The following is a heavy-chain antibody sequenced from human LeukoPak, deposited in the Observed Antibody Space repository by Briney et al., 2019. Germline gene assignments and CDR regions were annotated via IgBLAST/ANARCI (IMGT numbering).Heavy chain of an antibody. CDR2: VSGSGGST. CDR3: AKDLTYYYDSTGYYFDY. D-gene: IGHD3-22*01. CDR1: GFNFRNYA. V-gene: IGHV3-23*01. Sequence: PGGSLKLSCAASGFNFRNYAMHWVRQAPGKGLEWVSGVSGSGGSTSYIDAVKGRFTISRDNSKNTLYLQMNSLRAEDTAIYYCAKDLTYYYDSTGYYFDYWGQGTLITVSS. J-gene: IGHJ4*02.